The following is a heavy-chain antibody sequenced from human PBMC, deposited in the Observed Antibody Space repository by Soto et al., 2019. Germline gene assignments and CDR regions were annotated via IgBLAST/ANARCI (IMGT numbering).Heavy chain of an antibody. CDR2: ISGSGGST. D-gene: IGHD2-2*01. CDR1: GFTFSSYA. CDR3: ALRYCSRTTCPPLNSYFYMDV. J-gene: IGHJ6*03. V-gene: IGHV3-23*01. Sequence: LRLSCAASGFTFSSYAMSWVLQAPGKGLERVSGISGSGGSTFYADSVKGRFPISSDNSKNTLYLQMNSLRAEDTAVYYCALRYCSRTTCPPLNSYFYMDVWGKGTTVTVSS.